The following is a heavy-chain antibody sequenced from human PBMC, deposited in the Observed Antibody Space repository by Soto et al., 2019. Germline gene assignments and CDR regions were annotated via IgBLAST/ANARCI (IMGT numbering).Heavy chain of an antibody. J-gene: IGHJ5*02. V-gene: IGHV4-59*08. Sequence: SCALCRESVYSYDGGVILKTPGKGLEWIGYIYYSGSTNYNPSLKSRVTISVDTSKNQFSLKLSSVTAADTAVYYCARVLIAAAGTFWFDPWGQGTLVTVSS. D-gene: IGHD6-13*01. CDR1: RESVYSYD. CDR2: IYYSGST. CDR3: ARVLIAAAGTFWFDP.